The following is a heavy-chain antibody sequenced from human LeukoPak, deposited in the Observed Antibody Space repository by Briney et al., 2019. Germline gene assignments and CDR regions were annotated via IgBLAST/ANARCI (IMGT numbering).Heavy chain of an antibody. CDR3: ARDNSVGDVAWWFDP. CDR1: GYTFNTYG. CDR2: ISGYNGKT. J-gene: IGHJ5*02. D-gene: IGHD1-26*01. V-gene: IGHV1-18*01. Sequence: ASVKVSCKASGYTFNTYGITWVRQAPEQGLEWMGWISGYNGKTKYAQKLQDRVTMTTDTSTTTAYMELRSLRSDDTAVYYCARDNSVGDVAWWFDPWGQGTLVTVSS.